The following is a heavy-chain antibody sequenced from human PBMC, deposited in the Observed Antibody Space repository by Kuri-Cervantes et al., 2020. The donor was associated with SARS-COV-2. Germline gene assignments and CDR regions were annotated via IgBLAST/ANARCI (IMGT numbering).Heavy chain of an antibody. J-gene: IGHJ6*03. CDR3: ARGGEYSSGWYVSYYMDV. D-gene: IGHD6-19*01. Sequence: ASVKVSCKASGYTFTGYYMHWVRQAPGQGLEWMGWINPNSGGTNYAQKFQGRVTMTRDTSISTAYMELSRLRSDDTAVYYCARGGEYSSGWYVSYYMDVWGKGTTVTVSS. CDR1: GYTFTGYY. V-gene: IGHV1-2*02. CDR2: INPNSGGT.